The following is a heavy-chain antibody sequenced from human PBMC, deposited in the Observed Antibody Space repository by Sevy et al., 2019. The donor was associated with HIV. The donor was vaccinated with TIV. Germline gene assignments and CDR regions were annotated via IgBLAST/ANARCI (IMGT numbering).Heavy chain of an antibody. CDR1: GYSFTRYW. CDR3: ARLICTSRICYLDY. J-gene: IGHJ4*02. V-gene: IGHV5-51*01. CDR2: IYPDDSET. Sequence: GESLKISCKGSGYSFTRYWIAWVRQMPGKGLEWMGIIYPDDSETRYCPSFQGQVTISADKSISTAYLQWSSLRASDSAMYYCARLICTSRICYLDYRGQGNLVTVSS. D-gene: IGHD2-8*01.